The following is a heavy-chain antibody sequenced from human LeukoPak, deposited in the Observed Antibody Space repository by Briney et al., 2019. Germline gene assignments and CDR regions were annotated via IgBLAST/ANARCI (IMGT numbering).Heavy chain of an antibody. CDR3: ARHHCSGGSCYSGDAFDI. J-gene: IGHJ3*02. D-gene: IGHD2-15*01. CDR2: INRDGSST. Sequence: PGGSLRLSCAASGFTFSSYWMHWVRHAPGKGLEWVSRINRDGSSTSYADSVKGRFTISRDNAKNTLYLQMNSLRAEDTAVYYCARHHCSGGSCYSGDAFDIWGQGTMVTVSS. V-gene: IGHV3-74*01. CDR1: GFTFSSYW.